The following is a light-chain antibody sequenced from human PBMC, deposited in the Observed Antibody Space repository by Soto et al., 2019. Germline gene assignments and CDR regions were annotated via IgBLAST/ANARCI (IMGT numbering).Light chain of an antibody. V-gene: IGKV3-11*01. CDR1: QSVSSD. Sequence: EIVLTQSPATLSLSPGERATFSCRASQSVSSDLVWYQQKPGQAPRLLIYDASNRATGVPARFSGSGSGTDFTLTISSLEPEDFAVYYWQQRTNWPPLTFGGGTKVEIK. CDR3: QQRTNWPPLT. J-gene: IGKJ4*01. CDR2: DAS.